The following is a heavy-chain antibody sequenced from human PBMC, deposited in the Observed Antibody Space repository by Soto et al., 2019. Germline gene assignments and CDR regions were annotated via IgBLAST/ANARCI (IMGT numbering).Heavy chain of an antibody. Sequence: LRLSCAGSGFTFSRFAMSWVRQVPGKGLEWVSAISGSGQTTYYADSVKGRFTVSRDNSNNTLYLQMNSLRGEDSAVYYCAKEQGKPAIFRVVTVTLGPGALVKVSS. CDR2: ISGSGQTT. CDR3: AKEQGKPAIFRVVTVT. D-gene: IGHD3-3*01. J-gene: IGHJ5*01. CDR1: GFTFSRFA. V-gene: IGHV3-23*01.